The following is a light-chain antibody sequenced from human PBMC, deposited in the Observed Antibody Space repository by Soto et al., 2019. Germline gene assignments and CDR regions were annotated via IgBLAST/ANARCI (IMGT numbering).Light chain of an antibody. CDR2: EVS. CDR1: SSDVGGYNY. Sequence: QSALTQPASVSGSPGQSITISCTGTSSDVGGYNYVSWYQQHPGKAPKLMIYEVSNRPSGVSNRFSGSKSGNTASLTISGLLAEDEADYYCSSYTTSSSLEGVFGTGTKVTVL. J-gene: IGLJ1*01. V-gene: IGLV2-14*01. CDR3: SSYTTSSSLEGV.